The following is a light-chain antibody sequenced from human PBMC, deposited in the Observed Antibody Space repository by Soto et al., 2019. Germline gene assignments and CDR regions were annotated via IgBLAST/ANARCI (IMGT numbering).Light chain of an antibody. J-gene: IGKJ4*01. CDR3: QQRSNWPLT. CDR1: QSVNSY. V-gene: IGKV3-11*01. Sequence: EILLTQSPSTLPLSPGERATLSCGASQSVNSYLAWYQQKPGQAPRLLIYHASNRATGIPARFSGSGSGTDFTLTISSLEPEDFEVYYCQQRSNWPLTFGGGTKVDIK. CDR2: HAS.